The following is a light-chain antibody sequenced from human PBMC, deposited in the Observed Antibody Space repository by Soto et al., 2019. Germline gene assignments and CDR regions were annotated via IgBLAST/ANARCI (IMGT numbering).Light chain of an antibody. V-gene: IGKV3D-15*01. CDR1: QTVFSN. J-gene: IGKJ5*01. CDR2: GAS. CDR3: QQYNNWPPIT. Sequence: EIVLTQSPVTLSLSPGERATLSFRATQTVFSNYICWYQQKPGQAPRRLIFGASIRATGIPDRFSGSGSGTDFTLTISSLQSEDFAVYYCQQYNNWPPITFGQGTRLEIK.